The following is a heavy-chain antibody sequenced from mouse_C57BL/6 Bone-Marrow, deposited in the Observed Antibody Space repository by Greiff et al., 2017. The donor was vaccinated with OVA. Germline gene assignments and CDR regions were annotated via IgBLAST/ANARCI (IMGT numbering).Heavy chain of an antibody. J-gene: IGHJ4*01. CDR1: GYTFTSYG. CDR2: IYIGNGYT. V-gene: IGHV1-58*01. Sequence: EVQVVESGAELVRPGSSVKMSCKTSGYTFTSYGINWVKQRPGQGLEWIGYIYIGNGYTEYNEKFKGKATLTSDTSSSTAYMQLSSLTSEDSAIYFCARGAPTHYYAMDYWGQGTSVTVSS. CDR3: ARGAPTHYYAMDY.